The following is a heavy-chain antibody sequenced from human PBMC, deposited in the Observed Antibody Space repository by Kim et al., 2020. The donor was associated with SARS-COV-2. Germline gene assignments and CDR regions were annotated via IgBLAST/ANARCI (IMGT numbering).Heavy chain of an antibody. CDR2: IYYSGST. CDR3: ARDYVLWFGEEWYFDL. D-gene: IGHD3-10*01. V-gene: IGHV4-31*03. CDR1: GGSISSGGYY. Sequence: SETLSLTCTVSGGSISSGGYYWSWIRQHPGKGLEWIGYIYYSGSTYYNPSLKSRVTISVDTSKNQFSLKLSSVTAADTAVYYCARDYVLWFGEEWYFDLWGRGTLVTVSS. J-gene: IGHJ2*01.